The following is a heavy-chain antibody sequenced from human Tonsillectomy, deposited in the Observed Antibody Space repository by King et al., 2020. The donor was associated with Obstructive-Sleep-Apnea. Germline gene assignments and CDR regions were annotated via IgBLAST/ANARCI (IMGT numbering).Heavy chain of an antibody. Sequence: QLVQSGGGLVQPGGSLRLSCAASGFTVSSNYMSWVRQAPGKGLEWVSVIYSGGSTYYADSVKGRFTISRHNSKNTLYLQMNSLRAEDTAVYYCARVFPARLYRSGWVDYLGQGTLVTVSS. V-gene: IGHV3-53*04. D-gene: IGHD6-19*01. J-gene: IGHJ4*01. CDR2: IYSGGST. CDR3: ARVFPARLYRSGWVDY. CDR1: GFTVSSNY.